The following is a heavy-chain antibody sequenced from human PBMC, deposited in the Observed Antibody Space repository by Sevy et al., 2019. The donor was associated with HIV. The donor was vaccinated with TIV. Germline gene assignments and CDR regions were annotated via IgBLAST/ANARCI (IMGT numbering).Heavy chain of an antibody. CDR1: GLTFSSHA. Sequence: GGSLRLSCAASGLTFSSHAMHWVRQAPGKGLESVAVISYDGNIRYYGDSMKGRFTISRDDTKNTLYLQMNSLRAEDTAVYYCARDLGYESSGYLPFFDPRGQGTLVTVSS. D-gene: IGHD3-22*01. V-gene: IGHV3-30-3*01. CDR3: ARDLGYESSGYLPFFDP. J-gene: IGHJ5*02. CDR2: ISYDGNIR.